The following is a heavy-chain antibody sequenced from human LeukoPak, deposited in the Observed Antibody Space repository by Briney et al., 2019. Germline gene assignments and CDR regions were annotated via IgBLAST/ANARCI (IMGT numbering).Heavy chain of an antibody. J-gene: IGHJ4*02. CDR3: GRYPRSMSGSI. V-gene: IGHV3-7*01. D-gene: IGHD1-1*01. CDR2: IKDDGSDT. Sequence: GPLRLSCAASEFTFSDNWRSWFGQAPGKGLEGVANIKDDGSDTYYVDSVKGRLTMSRDNAKNSLYLQRNSLRAEDTAVYHCGRYPRSMSGSIWGQGTLVTVS. CDR1: EFTFSDNW.